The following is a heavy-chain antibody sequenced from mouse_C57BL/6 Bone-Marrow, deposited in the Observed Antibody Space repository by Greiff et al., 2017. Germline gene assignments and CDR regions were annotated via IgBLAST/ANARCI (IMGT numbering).Heavy chain of an antibody. V-gene: IGHV1-69*01. D-gene: IGHD2-12*01. CDR2: IDPSDSYT. CDR3: AREGAYYRSYFDY. CDR1: GYTFTSYW. J-gene: IGHJ2*01. Sequence: VKLQESGAELVMPGASVKLSCKASGYTFTSYWMHWVKQRPGQGLEWIGEIDPSDSYTNYNQKFKGKSTLTVDKSSSTAYMQLSSLTSEDSAVYYCAREGAYYRSYFDYWGQGTTLTVSS.